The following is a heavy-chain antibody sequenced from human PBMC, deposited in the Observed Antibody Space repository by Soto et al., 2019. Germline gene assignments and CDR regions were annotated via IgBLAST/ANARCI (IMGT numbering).Heavy chain of an antibody. J-gene: IGHJ6*02. CDR2: IIPIFGTA. CDR3: AGPLGGGGSYYYGMDV. Sequence: QVQLVQSGAEVKKPGSSVKVSCKASGGTFSSYAISWVRQAPGQGLEWMGGIIPIFGTANYAQKFQGRVTSTADESTSTAYMELSSLRSEDTAVYYCAGPLGGGGSYYYGMDVWGQGTTVTVSS. V-gene: IGHV1-69*01. CDR1: GGTFSSYA. D-gene: IGHD1-26*01.